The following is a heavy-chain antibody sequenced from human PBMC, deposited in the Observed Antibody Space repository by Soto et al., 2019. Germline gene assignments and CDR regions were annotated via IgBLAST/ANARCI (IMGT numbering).Heavy chain of an antibody. D-gene: IGHD3-22*01. Sequence: PSETLSLTCTVSGGSISSGDYYWSWIRQPPGKGLEWIGYIYYSGSTYYNPSLKSRVTISVDTSKNQFSLKLSSVTAADTAVYYCARVDTMIALDYWGQGTLVTVSS. CDR2: IYYSGST. V-gene: IGHV4-30-4*01. CDR1: GGSISSGDYY. J-gene: IGHJ4*02. CDR3: ARVDTMIALDY.